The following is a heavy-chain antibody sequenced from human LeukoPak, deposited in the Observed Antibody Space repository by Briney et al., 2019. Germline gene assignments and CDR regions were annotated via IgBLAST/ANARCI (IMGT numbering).Heavy chain of an antibody. D-gene: IGHD3-16*01. CDR3: ARHYGP. V-gene: IGHV3-30*04. Sequence: QPGRSLRLSCAASGFTFSSYAMHWVRQAPGKGLEWVAVISYDGSNKYYADSVKGRFTISRDNSKNTLYLQMNSLRTEDTAVYYCARHYGPWGQGSLVTVSS. CDR1: GFTFSSYA. CDR2: ISYDGSNK. J-gene: IGHJ5*02.